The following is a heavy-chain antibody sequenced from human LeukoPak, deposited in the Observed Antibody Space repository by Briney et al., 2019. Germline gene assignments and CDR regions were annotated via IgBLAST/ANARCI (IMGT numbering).Heavy chain of an antibody. D-gene: IGHD3-10*01. CDR1: GFNFGDFA. CDR2: IRSKGYGGTT. J-gene: IGHJ6*02. CDR3: ARDYQFEFPTFYYHGMDV. V-gene: IGHV3-49*04. Sequence: PGRSLRLSCITSGFNFGDFALSWVRQAPGKGLEWVGFIRSKGYGGTTDYAASVKGRFSIARDDSKSLAYLQMNSLKTEDTAVYYCARDYQFEFPTFYYHGMDVWGQGTTVTVSS.